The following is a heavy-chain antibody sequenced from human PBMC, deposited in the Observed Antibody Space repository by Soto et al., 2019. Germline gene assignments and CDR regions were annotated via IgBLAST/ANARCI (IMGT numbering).Heavy chain of an antibody. J-gene: IGHJ4*02. CDR2: ITDSGYTA. CDR3: AKNGQWLATPPEA. V-gene: IGHV3-23*01. D-gene: IGHD6-19*01. Sequence: EMQLLESGGASVQPGGSLRLSCAASGFSFGTFVMTWFRQAPGGGLEWVASITDSGYTAFYAETVEGRYTVSIDNSKNKLQLQMNDVRAEDTATYYCAKNGQWLATPPEAWGQGTLVTVYS. CDR1: GFSFGTFV.